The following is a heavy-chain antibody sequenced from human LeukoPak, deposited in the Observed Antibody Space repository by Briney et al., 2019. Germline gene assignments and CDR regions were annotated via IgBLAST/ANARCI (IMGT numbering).Heavy chain of an antibody. V-gene: IGHV4-30-2*01. CDR3: ARTEQQLKEHYFDY. CDR2: IYHSGST. Sequence: SQTLSLTCTVSGGSISSGGYYWSWIRQPPGKGLEWIGYIYHSGSTYYNPSLKSRVTISVDRSKNQFSLKLSSVTAADTAVYYCARTEQQLKEHYFDYWGQGTLVTVSS. D-gene: IGHD6-13*01. CDR1: GGSISSGGYY. J-gene: IGHJ4*02.